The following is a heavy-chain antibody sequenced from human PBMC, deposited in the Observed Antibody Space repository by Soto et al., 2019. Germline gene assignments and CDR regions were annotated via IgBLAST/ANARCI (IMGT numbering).Heavy chain of an antibody. Sequence: SVKVSCKASGGTFNSYTINWVRQAPGRGLEWVGQVVPMYDSVNYAENFQGRVTITADKSTKTAYMELTSLRSEDTALYFCASWRSYSGSYCFDYWGQGTLVAVSS. V-gene: IGHV1-69*06. CDR2: VVPMYDSV. J-gene: IGHJ4*02. CDR1: GGTFNSYT. D-gene: IGHD1-26*01. CDR3: ASWRSYSGSYCFDY.